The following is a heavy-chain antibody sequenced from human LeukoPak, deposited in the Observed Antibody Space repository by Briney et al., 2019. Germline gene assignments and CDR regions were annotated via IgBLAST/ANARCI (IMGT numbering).Heavy chain of an antibody. Sequence: GASVKVSCKASGGTFSSYAISWVRQAPGQGLECMGGIIPIFGTANYAQKFQGRVTITADESTSTAYMELSSLRSEDTAVYYCARGRLSFGGWYPAGFDYWGQGTLVTVSS. J-gene: IGHJ4*02. V-gene: IGHV1-69*13. CDR2: IIPIFGTA. CDR1: GGTFSSYA. D-gene: IGHD6-19*01. CDR3: ARGRLSFGGWYPAGFDY.